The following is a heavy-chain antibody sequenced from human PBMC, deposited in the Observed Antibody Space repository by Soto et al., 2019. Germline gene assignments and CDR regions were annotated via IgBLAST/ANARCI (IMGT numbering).Heavy chain of an antibody. J-gene: IGHJ6*03. CDR2: IYYSGST. CDR1: GGSISSYY. CDR3: ARHRTYYDFWSGYDLVDYYYYYMDV. V-gene: IGHV4-59*08. D-gene: IGHD3-3*01. Sequence: SETLSLTCTVSGGSISSYYWSWIRQPPGKGLEWIGYIYYSGSTNYNPSLKSRVTISVDTSKNQFSLKLSSVTAADTAVYYCARHRTYYDFWSGYDLVDYYYYYMDVWGKGTTVTVSS.